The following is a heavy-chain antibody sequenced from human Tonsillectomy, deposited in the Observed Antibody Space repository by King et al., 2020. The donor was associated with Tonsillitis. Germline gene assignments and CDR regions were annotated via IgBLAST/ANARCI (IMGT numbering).Heavy chain of an antibody. D-gene: IGHD3-22*01. CDR1: GGCISSSSYY. CDR2: IYYSGSM. CDR3: AITYYYDSSGYPTSFDY. Sequence: QLQESGPGLVKPSETLSLTCTVSGGCISSSSYYWGWIRQPPGKGLEWIGSIYYSGSMYYNPPLKSRVTISVDTSKNQFSLKLSSVTAADTAVYYCAITYYYDSSGYPTSFDYLGQGTLVTVSS. V-gene: IGHV4-39*07. J-gene: IGHJ4*02.